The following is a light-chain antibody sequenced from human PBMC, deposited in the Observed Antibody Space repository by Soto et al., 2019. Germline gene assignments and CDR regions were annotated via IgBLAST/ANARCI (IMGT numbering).Light chain of an antibody. V-gene: IGKV3-15*01. CDR3: QQYNNWPPRAT. J-gene: IGKJ1*01. CDR2: GAS. CDR1: QSVSSN. Sequence: EIVMTQSPATLSVSPGERATLSCRASQSVSSNLAWYQQKPGQAPRLLIYGASTRATGIPARFSGSGSGTEFTLTISSLQSEDFAVYYCQQYNNWPPRATFGQGTRWIS.